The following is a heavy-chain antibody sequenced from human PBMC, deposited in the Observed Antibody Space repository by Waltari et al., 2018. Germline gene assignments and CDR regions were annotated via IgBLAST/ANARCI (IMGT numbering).Heavy chain of an antibody. CDR1: GYTFTGHY. CDR3: ARARYGSGSYQISDY. Sequence: QVQLVQSGAEVKKPGASVKVSCKASGYTFTGHYMHWVRQAPGQGLEWMGRINPNSGGTNYAQKFQGSVTMTSDTSISTAYMELSRLRSDGTAVYYCARARYGSGSYQISDYWGQGTLVTVSS. V-gene: IGHV1-2*06. J-gene: IGHJ4*02. D-gene: IGHD3-10*01. CDR2: INPNSGGT.